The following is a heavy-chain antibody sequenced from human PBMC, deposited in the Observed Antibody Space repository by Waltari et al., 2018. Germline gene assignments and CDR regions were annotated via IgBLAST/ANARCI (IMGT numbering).Heavy chain of an antibody. CDR1: GGSISSYY. CDR2: IYYSGST. J-gene: IGHJ6*02. Sequence: QVQLQESGPGLVKPSETLSLTCTVSGGSISSYYWSWIRQPPGKGLEWIGYIYYSGSTNYNPSLKSRVTISVDTSKNQFSLKLSSVTAADTAVYYCARAPPWTRATGGDGYYYYGMDVWGQGTTVTVSS. D-gene: IGHD2-8*02. V-gene: IGHV4-59*01. CDR3: ARAPPWTRATGGDGYYYYGMDV.